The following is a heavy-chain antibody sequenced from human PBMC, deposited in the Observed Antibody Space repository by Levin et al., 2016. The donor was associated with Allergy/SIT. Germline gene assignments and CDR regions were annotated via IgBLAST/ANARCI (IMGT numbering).Heavy chain of an antibody. J-gene: IGHJ6*02. D-gene: IGHD5-24*01. V-gene: IGHV1-69*01. CDR3: ASALLNGYNFKVSYYYGMDV. Sequence: WVRQAPGQGLEWMGGIIPIFGTANYAQKFQGRVTITADESTSTAYMELSSLRSEDTAVYYCASALLNGYNFKVSYYYGMDVWGQGTTVTVSS. CDR2: IIPIFGTA.